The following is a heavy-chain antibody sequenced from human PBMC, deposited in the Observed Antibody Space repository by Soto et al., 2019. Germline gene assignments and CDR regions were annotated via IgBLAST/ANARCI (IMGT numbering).Heavy chain of an antibody. D-gene: IGHD3-22*01. CDR3: AKDLLRRGSYYYDSSGNRGALRYYYYYGMDV. J-gene: IGHJ6*02. Sequence: GGSLRLSCAASGFTFSSYGMHWVRQAPGKGLEWVAVISYDGSNKYYADSVKGRFTISRDNSKNTLYLQMNSLRAEDTAVYYCAKDLLRRGSYYYDSSGNRGALRYYYYYGMDVWGQGTTVTVSS. V-gene: IGHV3-30*18. CDR1: GFTFSSYG. CDR2: ISYDGSNK.